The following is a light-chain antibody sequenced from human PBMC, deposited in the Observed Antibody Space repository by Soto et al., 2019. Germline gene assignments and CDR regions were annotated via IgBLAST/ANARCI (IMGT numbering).Light chain of an antibody. J-gene: IGKJ1*01. CDR3: QQYGSSGT. CDR2: GAS. CDR1: QSVTYN. Sequence: EIVMTQSPATLSVSPGERATLSCRATQSVTYNLAWYKQKPGQAPRLLIYGASNRATGIPDRFSGSGSGTDFTLTISRLEPEDFAVYYCQQYGSSGTFGQGTKVDIK. V-gene: IGKV3-20*01.